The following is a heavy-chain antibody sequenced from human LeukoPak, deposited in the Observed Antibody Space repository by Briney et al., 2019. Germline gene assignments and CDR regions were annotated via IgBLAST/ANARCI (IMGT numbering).Heavy chain of an antibody. CDR2: INTNTGNP. CDR3: ARAPIPVYYYYGMDV. J-gene: IGHJ6*02. CDR1: GYTFTSYA. Sequence: GAAVKVSCKASGYTFTSYAMNWVRQAPGQGLEWMGWINTNTGNPTYAQGFTGRFVFSLDTSVSTAYLQISSLKAEDTAVYYCARAPIPVYYYYGMDVWGQGTTVTVSS. V-gene: IGHV7-4-1*02.